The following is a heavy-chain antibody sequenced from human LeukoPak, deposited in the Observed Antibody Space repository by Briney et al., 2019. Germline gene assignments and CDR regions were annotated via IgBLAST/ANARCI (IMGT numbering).Heavy chain of an antibody. V-gene: IGHV3-23*01. Sequence: SGGSLRLSCAASGFTFSSYAMSWVRQAPGKGLEWVSAISGGGGSTYYADSVKGRFTISRDNSKNTLYLQMNSLRAEDTAVYYCAKGYCTTTSCFRFDYWGQGTLVTVSS. CDR1: GFTFSSYA. J-gene: IGHJ4*02. CDR2: ISGGGGST. CDR3: AKGYCTTTSCFRFDY. D-gene: IGHD2-2*01.